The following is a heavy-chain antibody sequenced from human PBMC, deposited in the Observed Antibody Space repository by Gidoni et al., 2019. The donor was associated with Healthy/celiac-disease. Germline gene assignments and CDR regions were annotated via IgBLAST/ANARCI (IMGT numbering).Heavy chain of an antibody. CDR3: ARHDYSDYVGLDY. J-gene: IGHJ4*02. Sequence: GLEWIGSIYYSGSTYYNLSLKSRVTISVDTSKNQFSLKLSSVTAADTAVYYCARHDYSDYVGLDYWGQGTLVTVSS. CDR2: IYYSGST. V-gene: IGHV4-39*01. D-gene: IGHD4-17*01.